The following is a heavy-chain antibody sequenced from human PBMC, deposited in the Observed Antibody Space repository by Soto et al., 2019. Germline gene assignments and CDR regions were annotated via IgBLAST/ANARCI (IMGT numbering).Heavy chain of an antibody. V-gene: IGHV4-4*02. CDR2: IYHSGST. CDR1: GGSIRSSNW. J-gene: IGHJ6*02. Sequence: SETLSLTCAVSGGSIRSSNWWSWVRQPPGKGLEWIGEIYHSGSTNYNPSLKSRVTISVDKSKNQFSLKLSSVTAADTAVYYCARLLRFLEWPVEPPGQIPQDYCMVDWGQETSVTV. CDR3: ARLLRFLEWPVEPPGQIPQDYCMVD. D-gene: IGHD3-3*01.